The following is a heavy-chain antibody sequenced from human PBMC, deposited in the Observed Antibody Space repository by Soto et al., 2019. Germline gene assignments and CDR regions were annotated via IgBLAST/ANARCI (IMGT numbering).Heavy chain of an antibody. Sequence: GGSLRLSCAASGFTFSSYGMHWVRQAPGKGLEWVAVISYDGSNKYYADSVKGRFTISRDNSKNTLYLQMNSLRAEDTAVYYCAKDRGGSGSYYIDYWGQGTLVTVSS. CDR3: AKDRGGSGSYYIDY. V-gene: IGHV3-30*18. CDR2: ISYDGSNK. D-gene: IGHD3-10*01. J-gene: IGHJ4*02. CDR1: GFTFSSYG.